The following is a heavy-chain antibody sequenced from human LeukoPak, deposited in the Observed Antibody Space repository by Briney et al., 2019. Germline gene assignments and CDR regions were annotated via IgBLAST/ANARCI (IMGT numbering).Heavy chain of an antibody. D-gene: IGHD1-26*01. CDR2: IYPSDSDT. V-gene: IGHV5-51*01. J-gene: IGHJ4*02. CDR3: AIGGTYLGH. Sequence: AVSLKISSQVSASTFNTSWIGKVRQLPGNGLEWMGIIYPSDSDTRYSPSLQGQVSISADKSISTAYLQWSSLKASDTAMYYCAIGGTYLGHWGQGTLVTVSS. CDR1: ASTFNTSW.